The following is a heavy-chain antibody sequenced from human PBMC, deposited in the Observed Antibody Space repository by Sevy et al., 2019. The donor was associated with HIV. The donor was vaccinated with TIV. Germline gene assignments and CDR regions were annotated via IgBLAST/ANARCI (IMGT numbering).Heavy chain of an antibody. CDR3: AKGIGYSGYETDY. D-gene: IGHD5-12*01. V-gene: IGHV3-23*01. CDR1: GFTFSSYA. CDR2: ISGSGIST. Sequence: GGSLRLSCAASGFTFSSYAMSWVRQAPGKWLEWVSAISGSGISTYYADTVKGRFTISRDNSKNTLYLQMNNLRAEDTAVFYCAKGIGYSGYETDYWGQGTMVTVSS. J-gene: IGHJ4*02.